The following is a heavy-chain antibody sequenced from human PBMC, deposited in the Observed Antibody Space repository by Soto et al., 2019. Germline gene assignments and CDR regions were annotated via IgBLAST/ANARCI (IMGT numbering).Heavy chain of an antibody. CDR1: GGSISSYY. D-gene: IGHD3-22*01. J-gene: IGHJ6*02. CDR2: IYYSGST. V-gene: IGHV4-59*01. Sequence: XGTLSLTCTVSGGSISSYYWSWIRQPPGKGLEWIGYIYYSGSTNYNPSLKSRVTISVDTSKNQFSLKLSSVTAADTAVYYCARDRYYYDSSGYYYGMDVWGQGTTVTVSS. CDR3: ARDRYYYDSSGYYYGMDV.